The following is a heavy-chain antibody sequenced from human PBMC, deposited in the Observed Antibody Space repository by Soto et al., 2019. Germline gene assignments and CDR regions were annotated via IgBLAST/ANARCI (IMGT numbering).Heavy chain of an antibody. D-gene: IGHD6-6*01. J-gene: IGHJ6*02. Sequence: QVQLQESGPELVKPSQTLSLTCTVSGGSISSGGYYWSWIRQHPGKGLEWIGYIYYSGSTYYNPSLKSRVTISVDTSKNQFSLKLSSVTAADTAVYYCARAGSEYSSSSGYYYGMDVWGQGTTVTVSS. V-gene: IGHV4-31*03. CDR3: ARAGSEYSSSSGYYYGMDV. CDR1: GGSISSGGYY. CDR2: IYYSGST.